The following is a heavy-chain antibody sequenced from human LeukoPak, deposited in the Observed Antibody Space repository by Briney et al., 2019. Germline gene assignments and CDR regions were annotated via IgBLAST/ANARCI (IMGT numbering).Heavy chain of an antibody. CDR2: IKQDGSAK. J-gene: IGHJ6*03. CDR3: ARVRQQQLVLPLDYYYMDV. Sequence: HPGGSLRLSCAASGFTFNRYWMSWVRQAPGKELQWVANIKQDGSAKYYVDSVKGRFTISRDNAKNSLYLQMNSLRAEDTAVYYCARVRQQQLVLPLDYYYMDVWGKGTTVTISS. V-gene: IGHV3-7*01. D-gene: IGHD6-13*01. CDR1: GFTFNRYW.